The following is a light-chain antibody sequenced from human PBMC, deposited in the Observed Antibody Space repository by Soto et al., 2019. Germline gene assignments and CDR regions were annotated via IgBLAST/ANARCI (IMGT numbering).Light chain of an antibody. Sequence: SYELTQPPSVSVAPGQTARIPCGGNNIGSESVHWYQQKPGQAPVLVVYDDGDRPSGIPERFSGSNSGNTATLTISRVDAGDEADYYCQVWDSSSDLGVFGGGTKLTVL. J-gene: IGLJ3*02. V-gene: IGLV3-21*02. CDR1: NIGSES. CDR2: DDG. CDR3: QVWDSSSDLGV.